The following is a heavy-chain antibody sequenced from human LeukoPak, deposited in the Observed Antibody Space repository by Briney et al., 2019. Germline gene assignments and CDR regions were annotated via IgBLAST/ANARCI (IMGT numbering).Heavy chain of an antibody. CDR3: AKDGYGDYEVWFDP. Sequence: GGSLRLSCAAFGFTFSSYAMSWVRQAPGKGLEWVSAISGSGGSTYYADSVKGRFTISRDNSKNTLYLQMNSLRAEDTAVYYCAKDGYGDYEVWFDPWGQGTLVTVSS. CDR1: GFTFSSYA. CDR2: ISGSGGST. J-gene: IGHJ5*02. D-gene: IGHD4-17*01. V-gene: IGHV3-23*01.